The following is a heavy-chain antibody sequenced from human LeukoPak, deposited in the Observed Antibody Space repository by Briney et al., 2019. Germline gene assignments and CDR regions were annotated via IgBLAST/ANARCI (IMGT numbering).Heavy chain of an antibody. D-gene: IGHD6-19*01. CDR2: ISYDGSNK. CDR3: AKDHSSGCPGGY. J-gene: IGHJ4*02. CDR1: GFTFSSYA. Sequence: GGSLRLSCAASGFTFSSYAMHWVRQAPGKGLEWVAVISYDGSNKYYADSVKGRFTISRDNSKNTLYLQMNSLRAEDTAVYYCAKDHSSGCPGGYWGQGTLVTVSS. V-gene: IGHV3-30-3*01.